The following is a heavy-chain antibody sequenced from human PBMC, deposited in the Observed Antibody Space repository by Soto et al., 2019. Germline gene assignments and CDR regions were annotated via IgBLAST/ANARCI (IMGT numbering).Heavy chain of an antibody. CDR2: ISGSGGST. V-gene: IGHV3-23*01. CDR1: GFTFATYA. Sequence: GGSLRLSCAASGFTFATYAMSWVRQAPGKGLEWVSAISGSGGSTYYADSVKGRLTISRDNSKNTLSLQMNSLRADDTAVYYCAKDWYDYGDSPSDYWGQGTLVTVSS. J-gene: IGHJ4*02. CDR3: AKDWYDYGDSPSDY. D-gene: IGHD4-17*01.